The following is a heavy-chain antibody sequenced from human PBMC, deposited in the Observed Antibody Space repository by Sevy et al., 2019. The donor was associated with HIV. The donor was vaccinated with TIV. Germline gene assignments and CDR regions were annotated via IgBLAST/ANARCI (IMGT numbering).Heavy chain of an antibody. Sequence: TLSLTCTVSGGSITSLYWNWIRQPPGKGLEWIANIYYNGHINYNPSLKSRVTLSLDTSKNQFSLRLSSVTAADTAMYYCAGENAWGRGYSWGQGTLVTVSS. CDR3: AGENAWGRGYS. D-gene: IGHD1-26*01. J-gene: IGHJ4*02. CDR2: IYYNGHI. CDR1: GGSITSLY. V-gene: IGHV4-59*08.